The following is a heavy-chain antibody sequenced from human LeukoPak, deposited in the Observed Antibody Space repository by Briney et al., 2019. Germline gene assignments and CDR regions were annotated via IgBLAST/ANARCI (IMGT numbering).Heavy chain of an antibody. D-gene: IGHD3-22*01. CDR2: ISSSRSTI. V-gene: IGHV3-48*04. CDR1: GFTFSSYS. Sequence: PGGSLRLSCAASGFTFSSYSMNWVRQAPGKGLEWVSYISSSRSTIYYADSVKGRFTISRDNAKNSLYLQMNSLRAEDTAVYYCARAGYDSILAFDYWGQGTLVTVSS. CDR3: ARAGYDSILAFDY. J-gene: IGHJ4*02.